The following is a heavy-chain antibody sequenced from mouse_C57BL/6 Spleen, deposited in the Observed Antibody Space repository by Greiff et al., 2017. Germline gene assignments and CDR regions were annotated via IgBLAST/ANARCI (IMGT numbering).Heavy chain of an antibody. D-gene: IGHD4-1*01. J-gene: IGHJ3*01. CDR3: ARELTGTFAY. CDR1: GFTFSSYA. Sequence: EVKVVESGGGLVKPGGSLKLSCAASGFTFSSYAMSWVRQTPEKRLEWVATISDGGSYTYYPDNVKGRFTISRDNAKNNLYLQMSHLKSEDTAMYYCARELTGTFAYWGQGTLVTVSA. V-gene: IGHV5-4*01. CDR2: ISDGGSYT.